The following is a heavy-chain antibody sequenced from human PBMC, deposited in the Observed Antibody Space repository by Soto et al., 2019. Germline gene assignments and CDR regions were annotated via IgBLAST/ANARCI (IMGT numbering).Heavy chain of an antibody. CDR1: GGFLSESY. Sequence: TXETLSLTCAVYGGFLSESYWTWIRQPPGKGLEWIGEINHVGGTNYNPSLKSRVTMSVDTSQNQFSLRLISVTAADTAMYFCVRISYQLPSSVLWLDPWGQGTPVTVSS. J-gene: IGHJ5*02. CDR3: VRISYQLPSSVLWLDP. CDR2: INHVGGT. D-gene: IGHD3-16*02. V-gene: IGHV4-34*01.